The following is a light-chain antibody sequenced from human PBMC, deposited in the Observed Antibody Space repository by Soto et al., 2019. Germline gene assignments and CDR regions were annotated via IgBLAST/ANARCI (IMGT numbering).Light chain of an antibody. Sequence: QSVLTQPPSVSGSPGQSITISCTGTIRDVGAYNHVSWYQQHPGRAPQLIIYEVSKRPSGISFRFSGSKSGNTASLTISGLQAEDEAEYYCGSYAAKCNLVFGGGTKLTVL. J-gene: IGLJ2*01. CDR3: GSYAAKCNLV. V-gene: IGLV2-14*01. CDR1: IRDVGAYNH. CDR2: EVS.